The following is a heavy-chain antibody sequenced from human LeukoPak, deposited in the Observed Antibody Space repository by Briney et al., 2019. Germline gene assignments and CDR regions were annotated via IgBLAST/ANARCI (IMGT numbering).Heavy chain of an antibody. CDR2: ISSSGGST. J-gene: IGHJ4*02. D-gene: IGHD3-10*01. Sequence: GGSLRLSCAASGFTLSTFAMNWVRQAPGKGLEWVSSISSSGGSTYYADSVKGRFTISRDNSKNTLYLQMNSLRAEDTAVYYCAKGEAKPPMVRGVTFDYWGQGTLVTVSS. CDR3: AKGEAKPPMVRGVTFDY. CDR1: GFTLSTFA. V-gene: IGHV3-23*01.